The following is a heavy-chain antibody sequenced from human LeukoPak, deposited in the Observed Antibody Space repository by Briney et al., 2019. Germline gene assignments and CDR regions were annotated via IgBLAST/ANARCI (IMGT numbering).Heavy chain of an antibody. D-gene: IGHD3-16*01. V-gene: IGHV1-18*01. CDR3: ARGAITFGGVSDFDY. CDR2: ISAYNGNT. J-gene: IGHJ4*02. CDR1: GYTFTSYG. Sequence: GASVKVSCKASGYTFTSYGISWVRQAPGQGLEWMGWISAYNGNTNYAQKLQGRVTMTTDTSTSTAYMELRSLRSDDTAVYYCARGAITFGGVSDFDYWGQGTLVTVSP.